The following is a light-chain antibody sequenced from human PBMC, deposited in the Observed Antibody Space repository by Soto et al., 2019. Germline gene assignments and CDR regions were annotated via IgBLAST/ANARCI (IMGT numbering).Light chain of an antibody. CDR1: SSDIGAYNH. CDR2: SVS. Sequence: QSALTQPASVSGSPGQSITISCSGSSSDIGAYNHVAWFQQFPGKTPKLVIYSVSDRPSGVSYRFSGSKSGSTASLTISGLQADDEADYYCISYTVSRSYVFGTGTKVTVL. J-gene: IGLJ1*01. V-gene: IGLV2-14*01. CDR3: ISYTVSRSYV.